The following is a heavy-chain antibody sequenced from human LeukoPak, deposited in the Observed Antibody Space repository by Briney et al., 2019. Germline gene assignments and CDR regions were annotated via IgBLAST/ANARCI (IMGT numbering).Heavy chain of an antibody. Sequence: HAGRSLRLSCAASGFTFSSYAMHWVRQAPGKGLEWVAVISYDGSNKYYADSVKGRFTISRDNSKNTLYLQMNSLRAEDTAVYYCARRGTVTTGGAYYFDYWGQGTLVTVSS. J-gene: IGHJ4*02. CDR1: GFTFSSYA. D-gene: IGHD4-17*01. V-gene: IGHV3-30*04. CDR3: ARRGTVTTGGAYYFDY. CDR2: ISYDGSNK.